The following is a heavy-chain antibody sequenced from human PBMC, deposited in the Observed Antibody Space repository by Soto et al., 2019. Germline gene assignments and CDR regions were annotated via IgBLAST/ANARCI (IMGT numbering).Heavy chain of an antibody. Sequence: QVQLVQCGAEVKKPGASVKISCKASGYTFTRYTMNWVRQALGQRREWMGWINPDNGNSKSSQKFQHRVIITRDTSASTAYMDLSSLRAEATAVYYFARGIATGQLDPWGQGTLVTVSS. V-gene: IGHV1-3*01. CDR1: GYTFTRYT. CDR3: ARGIATGQLDP. D-gene: IGHD2-15*01. J-gene: IGHJ5*02. CDR2: INPDNGNS.